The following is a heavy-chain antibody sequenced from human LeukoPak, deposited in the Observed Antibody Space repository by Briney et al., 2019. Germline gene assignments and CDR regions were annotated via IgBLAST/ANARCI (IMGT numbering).Heavy chain of an antibody. CDR1: GGSISSYY. J-gene: IGHJ4*02. V-gene: IGHV4-59*01. CDR2: IYYSGST. CDR3: ARGNAN. Sequence: KPSETLSLTCTVSGGSISSYYWSWIRQPPGKGLEWIGYIYYSGSTNYNPSLKSRVTISVDTSKNQFSLKLSSVTAADTALYYCARGNANWGQGTLVTVSS.